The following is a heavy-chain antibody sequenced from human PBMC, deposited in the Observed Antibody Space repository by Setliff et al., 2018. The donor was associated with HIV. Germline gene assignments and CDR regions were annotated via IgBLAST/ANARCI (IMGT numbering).Heavy chain of an antibody. D-gene: IGHD3-10*01. CDR2: IYTSGST. CDR3: ARAPYVSGSFGWFDS. Sequence: SETLSLTCTVSGDFISSYYWSWIRQPAGKGLEWIGHIYTSGSTNYNPSLKSRVTISVDTSKNQFSLKLTSVTAADTAVYYCARAPYVSGSFGWFDSWGQGTLVTVSS. J-gene: IGHJ5*01. V-gene: IGHV4-4*07. CDR1: GDFISSYY.